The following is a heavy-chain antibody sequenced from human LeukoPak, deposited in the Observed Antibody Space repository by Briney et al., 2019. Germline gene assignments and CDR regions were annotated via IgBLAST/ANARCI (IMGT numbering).Heavy chain of an antibody. CDR2: ISAYNGNT. J-gene: IGHJ4*02. V-gene: IGHV1-18*01. D-gene: IGHD3-3*01. CDR3: ARAPYYDFWSGYSKYYFDY. CDR1: GYTFTSYG. Sequence: ASVKVSCKASGYTFTSYGISWLRQAPGQGLEWMGWISAYNGNTNYAQKLQGKVTMTTDTSTSTAYMELKSLRSDDTAVYYWARAPYYDFWSGYSKYYFDYWGQGTLVTVSS.